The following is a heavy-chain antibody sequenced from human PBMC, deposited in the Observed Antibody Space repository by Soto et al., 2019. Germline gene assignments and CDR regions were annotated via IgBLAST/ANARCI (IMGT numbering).Heavy chain of an antibody. D-gene: IGHD2-15*01. CDR3: ARATPRKLLLDY. CDR2: INSDGSST. CDR1: GFTFSSYW. J-gene: IGHJ4*02. Sequence: PGGSLRLSCAASGFTFSSYWMHWVRQAPGKGLVWVSRINSDGSSTSYADSVKGRFTISRDNAKNTLYLQMNSLRAEDTAVYYCARATPRKLLLDYWGQGTMVTVYS. V-gene: IGHV3-74*01.